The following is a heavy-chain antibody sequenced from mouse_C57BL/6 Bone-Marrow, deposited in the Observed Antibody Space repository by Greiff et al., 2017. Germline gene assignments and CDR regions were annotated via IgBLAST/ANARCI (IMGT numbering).Heavy chain of an antibody. J-gene: IGHJ4*01. D-gene: IGHD2-4*01. Sequence: QVQLKQPGAELVRPGTSVKLSCKASGYTFTSYWMHWVKQRPGQGLEWIGVIDPSDSYTNYNQKFKGKATLTVDTSSSTAYMQLSSLTSEDSAVYYCARDFDYDGGYAMDYWGQGTSVTVSS. V-gene: IGHV1-59*01. CDR2: IDPSDSYT. CDR3: ARDFDYDGGYAMDY. CDR1: GYTFTSYW.